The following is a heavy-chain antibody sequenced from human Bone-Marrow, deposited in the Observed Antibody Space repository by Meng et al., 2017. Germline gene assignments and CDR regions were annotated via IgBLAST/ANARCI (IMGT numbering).Heavy chain of an antibody. Sequence: QVQLPQWGAGLLTPSETLSLTCAVYGGSFSGYYWSWIRHPPGKGLEWIGEINHSGSTNYNPSLKSRVTISVDTSKNQFSLKLSSVTAADTAVYYCARGRVTTVTTPNWYFDLWGRGTLVTVSS. V-gene: IGHV4-34*01. CDR3: ARGRVTTVTTPNWYFDL. CDR2: INHSGST. J-gene: IGHJ2*01. CDR1: GGSFSGYY. D-gene: IGHD4-17*01.